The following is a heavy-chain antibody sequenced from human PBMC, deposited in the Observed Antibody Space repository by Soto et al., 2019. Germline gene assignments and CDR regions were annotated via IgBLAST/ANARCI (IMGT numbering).Heavy chain of an antibody. CDR3: ARDRRYNWNYVPRGPRDYCFGMGV. D-gene: IGHD1-7*01. V-gene: IGHV4-38-2*01. J-gene: IGHJ6*02. CDR2: IYHSGST. CDR1: GYSISSDYY. Sequence: SETLSLTCAVSGYSISSDYYWGWIRQPPGKGLEWIGSIYHSGSTYYNPSPKSRVTISVDTYKNQFSLKLSSVTAADTAVYYCARDRRYNWNYVPRGPRDYCFGMGVWGQGTTVSVSS.